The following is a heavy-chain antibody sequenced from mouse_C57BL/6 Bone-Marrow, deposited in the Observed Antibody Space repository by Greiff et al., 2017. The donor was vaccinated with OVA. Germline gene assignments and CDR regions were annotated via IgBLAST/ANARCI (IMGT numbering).Heavy chain of an antibody. CDR3: ARPCYDYDWFAY. J-gene: IGHJ3*01. Sequence: EVQLQQSGGDLVKPGGSLKLSCAASGFTFSSYGMSWVRQTPDKRLEWVATISSGGSYTYYPDSVKGRFTISRDNAKNTLYLQMNSLKSEDTAMYYCARPCYDYDWFAYWGQGTLVTVSA. D-gene: IGHD2-4*01. V-gene: IGHV5-6*01. CDR1: GFTFSSYG. CDR2: ISSGGSYT.